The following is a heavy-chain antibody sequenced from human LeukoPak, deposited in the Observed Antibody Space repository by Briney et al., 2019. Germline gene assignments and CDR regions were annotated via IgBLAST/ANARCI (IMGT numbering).Heavy chain of an antibody. CDR1: GYTFTGYY. J-gene: IGHJ4*02. Sequence: ASVKVSCKASGYTFTGYYMHWVRQAPGQGLEWMGWINPNSGGTNYAQKVQGRVTMTRDTSISTAYMELSSLRSDDTAVYSCATGPRTYYYDSSGYYADYWGQGTLVTVSS. V-gene: IGHV1-2*02. CDR2: INPNSGGT. CDR3: ATGPRTYYYDSSGYYADY. D-gene: IGHD3-22*01.